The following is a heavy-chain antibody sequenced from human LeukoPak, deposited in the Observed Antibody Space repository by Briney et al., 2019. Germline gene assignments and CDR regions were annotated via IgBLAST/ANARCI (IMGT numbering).Heavy chain of an antibody. Sequence: GASVKVSCKASGYTFTSYDINWVQQATGQGLEWMGWMNPSSGNTGYAQKFQGRVSMTGDTSISTAYMELSSLRSEDTAVYYCARGPVEAVFGVSTEDWGQGTTVTVSS. CDR3: ARGPVEAVFGVSTED. CDR2: MNPSSGNT. V-gene: IGHV1-8*01. CDR1: GYTFTSYD. D-gene: IGHD3-10*02. J-gene: IGHJ6*02.